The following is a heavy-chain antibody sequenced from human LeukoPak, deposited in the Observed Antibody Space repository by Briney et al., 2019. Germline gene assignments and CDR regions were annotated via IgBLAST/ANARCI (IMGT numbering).Heavy chain of an antibody. D-gene: IGHD3-22*01. V-gene: IGHV4-59*08. Sequence: SETLSLTCTVSGGSIGSYYWSWIRQPPGKGLEWIGYIYYSGSTNYNPSLKSRVTISVDTSKNQFSLKLSSVTAADTAVYYCARTASDSSGYYYQDYFDYWGQGTLVTVSS. CDR1: GGSIGSYY. CDR2: IYYSGST. CDR3: ARTASDSSGYYYQDYFDY. J-gene: IGHJ4*02.